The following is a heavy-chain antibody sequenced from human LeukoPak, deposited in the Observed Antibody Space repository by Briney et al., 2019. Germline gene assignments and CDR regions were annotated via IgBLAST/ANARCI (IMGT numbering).Heavy chain of an antibody. CDR1: GFTFSSYW. D-gene: IGHD5-18*01. CDR3: ASGYSYGYKH. J-gene: IGHJ4*02. CDR2: INSDGSST. V-gene: IGHV3-74*01. Sequence: GGSLRLSCAASGFTFSSYWMHWVRQGPGKGLVWVSRINSDGSSTSYADSVKGRFTISRDNAKNTLYLQMESLRAEDTAVYYCASGYSYGYKHWGQGTLVTVSS.